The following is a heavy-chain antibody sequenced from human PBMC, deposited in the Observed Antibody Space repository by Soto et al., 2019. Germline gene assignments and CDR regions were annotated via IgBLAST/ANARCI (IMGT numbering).Heavy chain of an antibody. J-gene: IGHJ6*02. V-gene: IGHV1-18*01. D-gene: IGHD3-9*01. Sequence: GASVKVSCNASGYTCTSYGISWVLQAPGQGLEWMGWISAYNGNTNYAQKLQGRVTMTTDTSTSTAYMELRSLRSDDTAVYYCARDRNYDILTGRVYYYYGMDVWGQGTTVIVSS. CDR2: ISAYNGNT. CDR1: GYTCTSYG. CDR3: ARDRNYDILTGRVYYYYGMDV.